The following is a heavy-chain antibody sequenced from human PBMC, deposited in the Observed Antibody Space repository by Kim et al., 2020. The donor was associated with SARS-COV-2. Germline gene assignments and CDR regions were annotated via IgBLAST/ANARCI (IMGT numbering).Heavy chain of an antibody. CDR1: GFTFVNYA. D-gene: IGHD1-26*01. CDR3: AKEGTVVGGSASDY. Sequence: GGSLRLSCAASGFTFVNYAMNWVRQAPGKGLEWVSAISFGGSNTYYADSVSGLFIISRDNSKNTLYLQMHSLRAEDTAVYYCAKEGTVVGGSASDYWGQGTLVTVSS. CDR2: ISFGGSNT. V-gene: IGHV3-23*01. J-gene: IGHJ4*02.